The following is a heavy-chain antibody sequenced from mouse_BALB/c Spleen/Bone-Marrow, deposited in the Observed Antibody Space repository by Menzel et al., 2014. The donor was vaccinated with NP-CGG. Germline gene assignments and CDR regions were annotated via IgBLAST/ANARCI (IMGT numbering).Heavy chain of an antibody. CDR2: IYPSDSYT. CDR1: GYTFTSYW. J-gene: IGHJ4*01. V-gene: IGHV1-69*02. D-gene: IGHD2-1*01. Sequence: QVQLQQSGAGLVRPGASVKLSCKASGYTFTSYWINWVKQRPGQGLEWIGNIYPSDSYTNYNQKFKDKATLTVDKSSSTAYMQLSSPTSEDSAVYFCTRAGNYGNYYAMDYWGQGTSVTVSS. CDR3: TRAGNYGNYYAMDY.